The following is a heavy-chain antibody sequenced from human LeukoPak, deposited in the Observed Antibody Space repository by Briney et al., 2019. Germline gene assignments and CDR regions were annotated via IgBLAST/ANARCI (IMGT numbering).Heavy chain of an antibody. D-gene: IGHD3-22*01. V-gene: IGHV4-4*09. CDR1: GGSISSYY. CDR2: IYTSGST. Sequence: SETLSLTCTVSGGSISSYYWSWIRQPPGKGLEWIGYIYTSGSTNYNPSLKSQVTISVDTSKNQFSLKLSSVTAADTAVYYCARHFDSSGYYDAFDIWGQGTMVTVSS. J-gene: IGHJ3*02. CDR3: ARHFDSSGYYDAFDI.